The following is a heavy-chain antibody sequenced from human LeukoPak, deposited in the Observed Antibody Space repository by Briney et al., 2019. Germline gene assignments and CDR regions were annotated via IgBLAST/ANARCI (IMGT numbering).Heavy chain of an antibody. D-gene: IGHD6-13*01. CDR3: ASASSHRIAAGGDY. Sequence: GGSLRLSCTASGFTFSHYDMTWVRQAPGKGLEWVSSIHGGADIPSYADSVKGRFTISRDNSKNTLYLQMNSLRADDTAVYYCASASSHRIAAGGDYWGQGTLVTVSS. J-gene: IGHJ4*02. CDR1: GFTFSHYD. V-gene: IGHV3-23*01. CDR2: IHGGADIP.